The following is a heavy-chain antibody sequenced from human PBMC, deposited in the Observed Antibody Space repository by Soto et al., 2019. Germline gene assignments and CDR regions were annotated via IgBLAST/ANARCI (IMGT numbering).Heavy chain of an antibody. D-gene: IGHD1-1*01. CDR3: ARNGVGTYHFDY. CDR2: INAGNGNT. J-gene: IGHJ4*02. V-gene: IGHV1-3*01. Sequence: ASVKVSCKASGYSFTTFAMHWVRQAPGQGLEWMGWINAGNGNTRYSQKLQGRVTITRDISASTAYMELSSLRSEDTAVCYCARNGVGTYHFDYWGQGTLVTVSS. CDR1: GYSFTTFA.